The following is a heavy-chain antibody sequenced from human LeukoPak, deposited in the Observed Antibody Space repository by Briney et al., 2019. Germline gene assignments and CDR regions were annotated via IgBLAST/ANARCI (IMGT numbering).Heavy chain of an antibody. CDR3: AKTPLELGYCSSTSCLYFDY. D-gene: IGHD2-2*01. V-gene: IGHV3-23*01. Sequence: GGSLRLSCAASGFTFSSYSMSWVRQAPGKGLEWVSAMSGSGGNTHYADSVKGRFTISRDNSKNTLYLQMNSLRAEDTAVYYCAKTPLELGYCSSTSCLYFDYWGQGTLVTVSS. CDR2: MSGSGGNT. CDR1: GFTFSSYS. J-gene: IGHJ4*02.